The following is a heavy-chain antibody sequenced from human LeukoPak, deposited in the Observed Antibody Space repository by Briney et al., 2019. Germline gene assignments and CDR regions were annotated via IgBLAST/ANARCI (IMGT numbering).Heavy chain of an antibody. CDR3: ARDREGLRDAFDI. J-gene: IGHJ3*02. CDR1: GFTFSSYG. V-gene: IGHV3-23*01. CDR2: ISGSGGST. D-gene: IGHD1-26*01. Sequence: GGSLRLSCAASGFTFSSYGMHWVRQAPGKGLEWVSAISGSGGSTYYADSVKGRFTISRNNSKNTLYLQMNSLRAEDTAVYYCARDREGLRDAFDIWGQGTMVTVSS.